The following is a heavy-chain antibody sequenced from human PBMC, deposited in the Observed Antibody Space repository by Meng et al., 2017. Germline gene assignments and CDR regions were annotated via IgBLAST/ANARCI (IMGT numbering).Heavy chain of an antibody. CDR2: IKSKTDGGTT. CDR3: TRVLGYCSSTSCSTLDY. Sequence: GESLKISCAASGFTFSNAWMSWVRQAPGKGLEWVGRIKSKTDGGTTDYAAPVKGRFTISRDDSKNTLYLQMNSLKTEDTAVYYCTRVLGYCSSTSCSTLDYWGQGTLVTVSS. V-gene: IGHV3-15*01. J-gene: IGHJ4*02. CDR1: GFTFSNAW. D-gene: IGHD2-2*01.